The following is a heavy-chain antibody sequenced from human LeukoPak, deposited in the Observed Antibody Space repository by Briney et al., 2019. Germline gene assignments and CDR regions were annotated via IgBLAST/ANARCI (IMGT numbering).Heavy chain of an antibody. CDR2: ISDSGHST. CDR3: ARDSSGGSSWEPWFDP. CDR1: GFTFSSYA. Sequence: GGSLRLSCAASGFTFSSYAVSWVRQAPGEGLAWVSAISDSGHSTRYADSVKGRFTISRDNSENTLYLQMNSLRAEDTAVYYCARDSSGGSSWEPWFDPWGQGTLVTVSS. J-gene: IGHJ5*02. V-gene: IGHV3-23*01. D-gene: IGHD6-13*01.